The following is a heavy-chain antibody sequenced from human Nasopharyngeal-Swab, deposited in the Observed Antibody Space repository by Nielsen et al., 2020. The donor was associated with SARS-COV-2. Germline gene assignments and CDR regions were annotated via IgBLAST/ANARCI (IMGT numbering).Heavy chain of an antibody. V-gene: IGHV4-34*01. CDR1: GGSFSGYY. J-gene: IGHJ4*02. Sequence: SETLTLTCAVYGGSFSGYYWSWIRQPPGKGLEWIGEINHSGSTNYNPSLKSRVTISVDTSKNQFSLKLSSVTAADTAVYYCARGGIAARPDYFDYWGQGTLVTVSS. CDR3: ARGGIAARPDYFDY. D-gene: IGHD6-6*01. CDR2: INHSGST.